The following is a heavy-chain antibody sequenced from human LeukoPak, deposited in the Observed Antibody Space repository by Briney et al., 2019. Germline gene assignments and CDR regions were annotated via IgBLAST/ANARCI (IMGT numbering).Heavy chain of an antibody. D-gene: IGHD6-19*01. CDR3: ARGGYSSGWLLDY. Sequence: QPGGSLRLSCAASGFTFSSYAMHWVRQAPGKGLEWVAVISYDGSNKYSADSVKGRFTISRDNSKNTLYLQMNSLRAEDTAVYYCARGGYSSGWLLDYWGQGTLVTISS. V-gene: IGHV3-30*14. CDR2: ISYDGSNK. CDR1: GFTFSSYA. J-gene: IGHJ4*02.